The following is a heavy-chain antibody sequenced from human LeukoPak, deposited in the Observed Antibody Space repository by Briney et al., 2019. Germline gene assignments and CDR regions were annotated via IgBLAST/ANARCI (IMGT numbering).Heavy chain of an antibody. V-gene: IGHV1-18*01. CDR1: GYTFTSYG. CDR2: ISAYNGNT. J-gene: IGHJ3*02. Sequence: GASVKVSCKASGYTFTSYGISRVRQAPGQGLEWMGWISAYNGNTNYAQKPQGRVTMTTDTSTSTAYMELRSLRSDDTAVYYCARDQMATPPTDAFDIWGQGTMVTVSS. CDR3: ARDQMATPPTDAFDI. D-gene: IGHD5-12*01.